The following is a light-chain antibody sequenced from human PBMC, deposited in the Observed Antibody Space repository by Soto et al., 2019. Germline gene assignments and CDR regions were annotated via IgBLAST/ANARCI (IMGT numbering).Light chain of an antibody. Sequence: EIVLTQSPGTLSLSPGERATLSCRASQSVSSSYLAWYQRKPGQAPRLLIYGATKRTSGTPDRFSGTGSETAFTLAISRLEPGDFAVYYCQQYVTSPAITFGQGTRLEIK. CDR2: GAT. CDR3: QQYVTSPAIT. J-gene: IGKJ5*01. CDR1: QSVSSSY. V-gene: IGKV3-20*01.